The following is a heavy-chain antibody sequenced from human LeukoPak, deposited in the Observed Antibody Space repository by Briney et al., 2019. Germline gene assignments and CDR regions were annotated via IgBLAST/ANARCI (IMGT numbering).Heavy chain of an antibody. J-gene: IGHJ4*02. D-gene: IGHD6-19*01. CDR3: ARDSSGWSDY. CDR1: GGFISGSNW. Sequence: SETLSLTCVVSGGFISGSNWWSWVLQPPGEGLEWIVEISHRGSTNYSPSLKSRVSISIAKSKNQFSLNLTSVTAADTAVYYCARDSSGWSDYWGQGTLVTVSS. V-gene: IGHV4/OR15-8*01. CDR2: ISHRGST.